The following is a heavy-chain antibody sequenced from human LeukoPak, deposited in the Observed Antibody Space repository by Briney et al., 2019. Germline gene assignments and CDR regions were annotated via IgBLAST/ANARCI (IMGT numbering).Heavy chain of an antibody. Sequence: GGSLRLSCAASGFTFSTYNMLWVRQTPGKGLEWLFYINGGGSAVHYADSVRDRFTFSRDNAKNSLYLQMNSLRAEDTAVYYCARDADYGDYYFDYWGQGTLVTVSS. D-gene: IGHD4-17*01. V-gene: IGHV3-48*01. CDR2: INGGGSAV. CDR1: GFTFSTYN. J-gene: IGHJ4*02. CDR3: ARDADYGDYYFDY.